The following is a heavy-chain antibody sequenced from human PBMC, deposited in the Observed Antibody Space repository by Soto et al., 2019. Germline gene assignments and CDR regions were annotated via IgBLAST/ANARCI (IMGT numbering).Heavy chain of an antibody. CDR3: AGQDCSSTSSYLLS. CDR2: ISGSGGST. D-gene: IGHD2-2*01. V-gene: IGHV3-23*01. J-gene: IGHJ5*02. CDR1: GFTFSSYA. Sequence: GGSLRLSCAASGFTFSSYAMSWVRQAPGKGLEWVSAISGSGGSTYYADSVKGRFTISRDNSKNTLYLQMNSLRAEDTAVYYCAGQDCSSTSSYLLSWGQXTLVTVSP.